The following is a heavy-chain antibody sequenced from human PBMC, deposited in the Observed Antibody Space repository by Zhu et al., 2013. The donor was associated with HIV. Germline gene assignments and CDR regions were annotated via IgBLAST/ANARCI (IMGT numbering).Heavy chain of an antibody. CDR2: IIPMFGTT. Sequence: QVQLVQSGAEVKKPGSSVKVSCKASGGTFSTYTITWVRQAPGQGLEFVGGIIPMFGTTDYAQKFQGRVTITADKSTTTVYMELSRLRSEDTAVYYCAREQCSSTTCYQYMDVWGKGTTVTVSS. J-gene: IGHJ6*03. D-gene: IGHD2-2*01. V-gene: IGHV1-69*06. CDR1: GGTFSTYT. CDR3: AREQCSSTTCYQYMDV.